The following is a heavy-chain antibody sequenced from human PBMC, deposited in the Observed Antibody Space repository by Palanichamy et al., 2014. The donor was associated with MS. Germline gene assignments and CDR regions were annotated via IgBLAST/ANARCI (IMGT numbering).Heavy chain of an antibody. V-gene: IGHV1-3*01. D-gene: IGHD3-16*01. CDR3: ARGDLRLRGFDF. J-gene: IGHJ4*02. CDR2: INCDKGFA. CDR1: GYSFNSYL. Sequence: QVXLLQSGTEVTKPGASVVISCTASGYSFNSYLINWVRQAPGQSLQWMGRINCDKGFASSSEIFRGRLTLNRDISTKTVQMELTNLTSDDTAVYYCARGDLRLRGFDFWGQGSLVSVSS.